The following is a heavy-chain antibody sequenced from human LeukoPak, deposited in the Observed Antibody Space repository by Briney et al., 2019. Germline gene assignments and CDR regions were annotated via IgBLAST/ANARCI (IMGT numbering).Heavy chain of an antibody. V-gene: IGHV4-38-2*01. CDR1: GYSISSGYY. CDR3: ARHGGRYYSSTSCPGLAFDI. CDR2: IYHSGST. D-gene: IGHD2-2*01. Sequence: SETLSLTCAVSGYSISSGYYWGWIRQPPGKGLEWIGSIYHSGSTYYNPSLKSRVTISVDTSKNQFSLKLSSVTAADTAVYYCARHGGRYYSSTSCPGLAFDIWGQGTMVTVSS. J-gene: IGHJ3*02.